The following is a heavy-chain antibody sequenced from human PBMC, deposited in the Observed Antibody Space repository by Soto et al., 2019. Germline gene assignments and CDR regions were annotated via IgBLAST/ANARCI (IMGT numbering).Heavy chain of an antibody. Sequence: ASVKVSCKASGYTFTGYYMHWVRQAPGQGLEWMGWIKPNSGGTNYAQKFQGRVTMTRDTSISTAYMELSRLRSDDTAVYYCARVGTTGTTDFDYWGQGTLVTVSS. CDR1: GYTFTGYY. CDR3: ARVGTTGTTDFDY. V-gene: IGHV1-2*02. J-gene: IGHJ4*02. CDR2: IKPNSGGT. D-gene: IGHD1-1*01.